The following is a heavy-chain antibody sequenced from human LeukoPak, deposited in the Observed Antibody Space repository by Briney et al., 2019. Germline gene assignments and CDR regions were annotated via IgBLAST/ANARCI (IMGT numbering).Heavy chain of an antibody. D-gene: IGHD4-23*01. V-gene: IGHV3-21*01. Sequence: GGSLRLSCAASGFSFSNCSMNWVRQAPGKGLEWVSSISSSSTYIYYADSLEGRFTISRVNVRNSLYLQMNSLRAEDTAVYYCAGDYEGNLAFDIWGQGTMVTVPS. CDR3: AGDYEGNLAFDI. J-gene: IGHJ3*02. CDR2: ISSSSTYI. CDR1: GFSFSNCS.